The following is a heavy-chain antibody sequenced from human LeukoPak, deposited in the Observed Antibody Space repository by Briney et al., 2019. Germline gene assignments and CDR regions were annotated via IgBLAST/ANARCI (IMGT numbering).Heavy chain of an antibody. CDR1: GGSISSSSYY. Sequence: SEILSLTCTVSGGSISSSSYYWGWIRQPPGKGLEWIGSIYYSGSTYYNPSLKSRVTISVDTSKNQFSLKLSSVTAADTAVYCCARIPAKYSYGAIDYWGQGTLVTVSS. D-gene: IGHD5-18*01. V-gene: IGHV4-39*01. J-gene: IGHJ4*02. CDR3: ARIPAKYSYGAIDY. CDR2: IYYSGST.